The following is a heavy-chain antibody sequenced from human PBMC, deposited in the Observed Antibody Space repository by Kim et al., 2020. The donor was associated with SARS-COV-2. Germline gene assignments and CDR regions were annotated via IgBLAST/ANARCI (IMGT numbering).Heavy chain of an antibody. CDR2: IYYRGSV. CDR3: ARVHSPLEPRAESYNYYYYYMDV. J-gene: IGHJ6*03. Sequence: SETLSLTCTVYDGSLNGYYWSWVRQPPGRGLEWIGEIYYRGSVTQNPSLRSRVRISVATSKNQFSLRLNSVTAADTGVYYCARVHSPLEPRAESYNYYYYYMDVWGTGTTVTVSS. D-gene: IGHD3-10*01. CDR1: DGSLNGYY. V-gene: IGHV4-34*01.